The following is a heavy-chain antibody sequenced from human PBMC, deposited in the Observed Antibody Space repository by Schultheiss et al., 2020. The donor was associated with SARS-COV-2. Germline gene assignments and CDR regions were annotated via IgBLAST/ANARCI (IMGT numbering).Heavy chain of an antibody. V-gene: IGHV4-39*01. CDR2: INHSGST. D-gene: IGHD6-13*01. J-gene: IGHJ6*03. CDR1: GGSISSSSYY. CDR3: ARHQQLGYYYYYMDV. Sequence: SETLSLTCTVSGGSISSSSYYWGWIRQPPGKGLEWIGEINHSGSTNYNPSLKSRVTISVDTSKNQFSLKLSSVTAADTAVYYCARHQQLGYYYYYMDVWGKGTTVTVSS.